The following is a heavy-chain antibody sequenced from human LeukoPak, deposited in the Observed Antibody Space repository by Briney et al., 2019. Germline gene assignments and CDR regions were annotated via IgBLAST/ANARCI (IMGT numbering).Heavy chain of an antibody. D-gene: IGHD3-3*01. J-gene: IGHJ4*02. CDR2: IYHSGST. CDR3: ATRGGYDFWSGYYLDY. CDR1: GYSISSDYY. Sequence: SETLSLTCTVSGYSISSDYYWGWIRQPPGKGLEWIGSIYHSGSTYYNPSLKSRVTMSVDTSKNQFSLKLSSVTAADTAVYYCATRGGYDFWSGYYLDYWGQGTLVTVFS. V-gene: IGHV4-38-2*02.